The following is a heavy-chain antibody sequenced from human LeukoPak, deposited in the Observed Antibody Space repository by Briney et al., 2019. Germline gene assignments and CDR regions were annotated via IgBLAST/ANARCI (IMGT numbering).Heavy chain of an antibody. J-gene: IGHJ6*02. V-gene: IGHV3-23*01. CDR2: ITKSGDST. CDR1: GFTFSAFG. CDR3: TKDYCGKFCSAV. Sequence: GGSLRLSCAASGFTFSAFGMNWVRQAPGKGLEWVSTITKSGDSTYYVDSVKGRFTISRDDSKNTLYLQMNSLRAEDTAKYYCTKDYCGKFCSAVWGQGTTVTVSS. D-gene: IGHD3-9*01.